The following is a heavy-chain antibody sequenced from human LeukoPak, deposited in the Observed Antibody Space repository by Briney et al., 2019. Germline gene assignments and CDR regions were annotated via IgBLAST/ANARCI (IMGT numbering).Heavy chain of an antibody. J-gene: IGHJ4*02. CDR2: IFYSGST. Sequence: PSETLSLTCTVSSGSISTSNYYWGWVRQPPGKALEWIGNIFYSGSTYYSPSLKSRVTISLDTSRNQFSLKLSSVTAADTAVYYCASRSSGWYFENWGQGTLVTVSS. V-gene: IGHV4-39*07. CDR3: ASRSSGWYFEN. D-gene: IGHD6-19*01. CDR1: SGSISTSNYY.